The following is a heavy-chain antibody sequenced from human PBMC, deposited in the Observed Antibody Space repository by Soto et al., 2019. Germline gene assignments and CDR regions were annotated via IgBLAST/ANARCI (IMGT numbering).Heavy chain of an antibody. CDR2: VYWDDDK. J-gene: IGHJ4*02. CDR1: GFSLNTRDVG. Sequence: QITLNESGPALVKPTQTLTLTCTFSGFSLNTRDVGVGWMRQPPGKALEWLGVVYWDDDKTYSPSLKSRLTITKDTPKNQVALRMTKMDPVDTATYYCAHCRGGVASFWGQGTLVTVSS. CDR3: AHCRGGVASF. D-gene: IGHD3-16*01. V-gene: IGHV2-5*02.